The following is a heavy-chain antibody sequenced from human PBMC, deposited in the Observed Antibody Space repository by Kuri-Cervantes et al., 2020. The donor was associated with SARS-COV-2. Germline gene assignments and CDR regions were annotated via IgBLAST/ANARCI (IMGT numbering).Heavy chain of an antibody. CDR1: GYSISSGYY. D-gene: IGHD3-9*01. CDR2: IYHSGST. V-gene: IGHV4-38-2*01. CDR3: ARIRYYDILTGLAGFDY. Sequence: GSLRLSCAVSGYSISSGYYWGWIRQPPGKGLEWIGSIYHSGSTYYNPSLKSRVTISVDTSKNQFSLKLSSVTAADTAIYYCARIRYYDILTGLAGFDYWGQGTLVTVSS. J-gene: IGHJ4*02.